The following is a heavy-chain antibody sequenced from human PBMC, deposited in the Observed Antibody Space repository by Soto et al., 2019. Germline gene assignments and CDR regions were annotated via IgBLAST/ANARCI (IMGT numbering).Heavy chain of an antibody. J-gene: IGHJ5*02. D-gene: IGHD3-10*01. V-gene: IGHV1-69*06. CDR2: IIPIFGTA. CDR3: ARGNYSDSGSYYNNWFDP. CDR1: GGTFSSYA. Sequence: ASVKVSCKASGGTFSSYAISWVRQAPGQGLEWMGGIIPIFGTADYAQKFQGRGSITADKSTSTANMELSSLRSEDTAVYYCARGNYSDSGSYYNNWFDPWGQGTLVTVSS.